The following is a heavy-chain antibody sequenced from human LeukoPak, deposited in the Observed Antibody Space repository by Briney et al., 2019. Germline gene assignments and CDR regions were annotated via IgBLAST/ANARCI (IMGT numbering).Heavy chain of an antibody. V-gene: IGHV3-23*01. D-gene: IGHD3-22*01. CDR1: GFTVSGNS. CDR2: ISGSAGTT. Sequence: GGSLRLSCAASGFTVSGNSLNWVRQAPGKGLEWVSGISGSAGTTLYADSVKGRFTISRDNSKSSLFLQMNSLRAEDTAVYYCAKRDYSDSNTYSPLFDCWGQGTLVTVSS. J-gene: IGHJ4*02. CDR3: AKRDYSDSNTYSPLFDC.